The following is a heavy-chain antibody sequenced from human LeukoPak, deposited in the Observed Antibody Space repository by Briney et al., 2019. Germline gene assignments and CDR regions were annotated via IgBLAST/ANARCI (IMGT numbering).Heavy chain of an antibody. CDR3: AKDQVRGVIHRILANWFDP. CDR2: ISGSGGST. CDR1: GLSFSSYA. V-gene: IGHV3-23*01. J-gene: IGHJ5*02. Sequence: GGSLRLSCAASGLSFSSYAMSWVRQAPGKGLEWVSAISGSGGSTYYADSVKGRFTISRDNSKNTLYLHMNSLRAEDTAVYYCAKDQVRGVIHRILANWFDPWGQGTLVTVSS. D-gene: IGHD3-10*01.